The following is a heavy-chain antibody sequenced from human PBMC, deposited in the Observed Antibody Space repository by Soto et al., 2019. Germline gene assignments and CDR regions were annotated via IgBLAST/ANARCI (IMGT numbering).Heavy chain of an antibody. CDR1: GYTFTDYD. CDR2: MNPSSGYT. CDR3: ARFVRHQLPTIDY. V-gene: IGHV1-8*01. D-gene: IGHD1-26*01. J-gene: IGHJ4*02. Sequence: QVQLVQPGAEVKKPGASVRVSCKASGYTFTDYDINWVRQATGQGLEWMGWMNPSSGYTGYAQKFQGRVTMTWDTSISTAYMELSSLTSADTAVYYCARFVRHQLPTIDYWGQGALVTVSS.